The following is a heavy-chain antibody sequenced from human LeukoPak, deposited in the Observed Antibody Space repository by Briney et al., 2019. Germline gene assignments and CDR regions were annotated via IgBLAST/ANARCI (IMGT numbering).Heavy chain of an antibody. CDR1: GFTFSTSG. J-gene: IGHJ4*02. CDR3: AKATAN. V-gene: IGHV3-48*01. CDR2: IAIGSSPV. Sequence: GGSLRLSCAASGFTFSTSGMNWVRQAPGRGLEWVSYIAIGSSPVYYADSVKGRFTSSRDNAKNSLYLQMNSLRAEDTAVYYCAKATANWGQGTLVTVSS.